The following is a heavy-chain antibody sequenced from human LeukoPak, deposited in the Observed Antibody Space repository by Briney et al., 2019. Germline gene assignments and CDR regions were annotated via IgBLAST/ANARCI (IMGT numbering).Heavy chain of an antibody. CDR2: IYHSGST. CDR3: ARLIKTSSIAAAGDGWFDP. D-gene: IGHD6-13*01. V-gene: IGHV4-38-2*01. J-gene: IGHJ5*02. Sequence: PSETLSLTCAVSGYSISSGYYWGWIRQPPGKGLEWIGRIYHSGSTYYNPSLKSRVTISVDTSKNQFSLKLSSVTAADTAVYYCARLIKTSSIAAAGDGWFDPWGQGTLVTVSS. CDR1: GYSISSGYY.